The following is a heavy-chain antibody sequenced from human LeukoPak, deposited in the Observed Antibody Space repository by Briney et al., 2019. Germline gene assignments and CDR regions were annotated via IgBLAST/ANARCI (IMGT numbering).Heavy chain of an antibody. CDR1: GGSISSSSYY. J-gene: IGHJ4*02. Sequence: PSETLSLTCTVSGGSISSSSYYWGWIRQPPGKGLEWIGSIYYSGSTYYNPSLKSRVTISVDTSKNQFSLKLSSVTAADTAVYYCARAPVAGYYFDYWAREPWSPSPQ. CDR3: ARAPVAGYYFDY. D-gene: IGHD6-19*01. CDR2: IYYSGST. V-gene: IGHV4-39*07.